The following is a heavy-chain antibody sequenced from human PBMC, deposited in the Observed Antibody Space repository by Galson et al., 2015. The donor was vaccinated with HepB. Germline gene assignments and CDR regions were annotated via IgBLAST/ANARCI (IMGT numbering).Heavy chain of an antibody. D-gene: IGHD4-17*01. CDR3: VKDLSTVTNPFRYYYYYGMDV. CDR2: ISSNGGST. V-gene: IGHV3-64D*06. CDR1: GFTFSSYA. J-gene: IGHJ6*02. Sequence: SLRLSCAASGFTFSSYAMHWVRQAPGKGLEYVSAISSNGGSTYYADSVKGRFTISRDNSKNTLYLQTSSLRAEDTAVYYCVKDLSTVTNPFRYYYYYGMDVWGQGTTVTVSS.